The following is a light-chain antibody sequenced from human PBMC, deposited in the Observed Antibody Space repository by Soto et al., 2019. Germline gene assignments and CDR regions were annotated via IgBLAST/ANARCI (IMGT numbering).Light chain of an antibody. CDR3: QQSYSTHRT. Sequence: DIQMTQSPSSLSASVGDRVTITCRASQSISSYLNWYQQKPGKAPKLLIYAASSLQSGVPSRFSGSGSGTDFTLTISSLQPEDFETYYCQQSYSTHRTFGQGTKVDIQ. CDR2: AAS. J-gene: IGKJ1*01. CDR1: QSISSY. V-gene: IGKV1-39*01.